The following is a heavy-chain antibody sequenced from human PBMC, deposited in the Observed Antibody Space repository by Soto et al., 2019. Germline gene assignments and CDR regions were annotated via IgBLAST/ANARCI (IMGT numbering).Heavy chain of an antibody. D-gene: IGHD3-16*02. CDR1: GFTFNSYW. V-gene: IGHV3-7*01. CDR2: IKQDGSEQ. J-gene: IGHJ6*02. Sequence: EVQLVESGGGLVQPGGSVRLACAASGFTFNSYWMNWVRQAPGKGLEWVANIKQDGSEQYFVDSVRGRFSVSRDNANNLMYLEMSSLRVEDTAVYYWARGLTAGVFYDHTWGGYLPKTYGLDVWGQGTAVTVSS. CDR3: ARGLTAGVFYDHTWGGYLPKTYGLDV.